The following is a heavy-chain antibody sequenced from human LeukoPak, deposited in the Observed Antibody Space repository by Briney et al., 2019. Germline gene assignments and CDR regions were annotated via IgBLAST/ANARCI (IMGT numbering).Heavy chain of an antibody. J-gene: IGHJ4*02. CDR2: INHSGST. D-gene: IGHD4-17*01. Sequence: PSETLSLTCAVYGGSFSGYYWSWIRQPPGKGLEWIGEINHSGSTNYNPSLKSRVTISVDTSKNQFSLKLSSVTAADTAVYFCTTHEFGDYEDNFWGQGTLVTVSS. CDR1: GGSFSGYY. CDR3: TTHEFGDYEDNF. V-gene: IGHV4-34*01.